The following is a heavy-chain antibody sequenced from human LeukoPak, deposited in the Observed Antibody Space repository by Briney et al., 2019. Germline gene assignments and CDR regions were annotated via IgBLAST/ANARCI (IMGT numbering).Heavy chain of an antibody. V-gene: IGHV3-48*03. Sequence: GGSLRLSCAASGFTFSNYEMNWVRQAPGKGVEWISHISNFGDIIHYADSVEGRFTISRDNAKNSLYLQMNSLRAEDTAVYYCAKGGRVGGSGIYYYYYYMDVWGKGTTVTVSS. CDR1: GFTFSNYE. J-gene: IGHJ6*03. CDR2: ISNFGDII. CDR3: AKGGRVGGSGIYYYYYYMDV. D-gene: IGHD3-10*01.